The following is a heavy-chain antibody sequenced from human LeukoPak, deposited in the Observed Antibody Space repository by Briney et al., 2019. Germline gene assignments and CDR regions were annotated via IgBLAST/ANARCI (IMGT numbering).Heavy chain of an antibody. Sequence: GGSLRLSCAASGFTFSSYGMHWVRQAPGKGLEWVAVISYDGSNKYYADSVKGRFTISRDNSKNTLYLQMNSLRAEDTAVYYCAKDMRVLASALNAFDIWGQGTMVTVSS. D-gene: IGHD2-8*02. V-gene: IGHV3-30*18. CDR1: GFTFSSYG. CDR2: ISYDGSNK. CDR3: AKDMRVLASALNAFDI. J-gene: IGHJ3*02.